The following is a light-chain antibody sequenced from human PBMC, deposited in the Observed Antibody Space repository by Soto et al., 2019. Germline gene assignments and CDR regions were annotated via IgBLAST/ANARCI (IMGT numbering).Light chain of an antibody. CDR1: SSDVGAYNY. J-gene: IGLJ3*02. CDR3: SSFASRNTWV. V-gene: IGLV2-8*01. Sequence: QSALTQPPSASGSPGQSVTISCTGTSSDVGAYNYVSWYQQHAGKAPKLVIYEVTKRPSGVPDRFSGSKSATAASLTVSGLQAEDEDYYYCSSFASRNTWVFGGGTKLTVL. CDR2: EVT.